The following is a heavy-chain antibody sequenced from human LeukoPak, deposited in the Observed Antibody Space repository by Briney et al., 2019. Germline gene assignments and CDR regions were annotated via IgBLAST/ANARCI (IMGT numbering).Heavy chain of an antibody. D-gene: IGHD6-19*01. CDR1: GFTFGTYA. CDR3: AKDVVGQQWPENY. V-gene: IGHV3-21*01. J-gene: IGHJ4*02. CDR2: ISSSSSYI. Sequence: GGSLRLSCVASGFTFGTYAMSWVRQAPGKGLEWVSSISSSSSYIYYADSVKGRFTISRDNAKNSLYLQMNSLRAEDTAVYYCAKDVVGQQWPENYWGQGTLVTVSS.